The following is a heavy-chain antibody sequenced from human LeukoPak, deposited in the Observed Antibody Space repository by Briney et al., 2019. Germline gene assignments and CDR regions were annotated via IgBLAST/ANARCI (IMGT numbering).Heavy chain of an antibody. J-gene: IGHJ5*02. D-gene: IGHD3-10*01. CDR3: AKNGEVLSWFDP. Sequence: GGSLRLSCAASGFPFNSYWMHWIRQVPGKGLVWMSHINTEGSTTNYADSVKGRFTISRDNAKNTLYLQMNSLRAEDTAVYSCAKNGEVLSWFDPWGQGTLVTVSS. CDR2: INTEGSTT. CDR1: GFPFNSYW. V-gene: IGHV3-74*01.